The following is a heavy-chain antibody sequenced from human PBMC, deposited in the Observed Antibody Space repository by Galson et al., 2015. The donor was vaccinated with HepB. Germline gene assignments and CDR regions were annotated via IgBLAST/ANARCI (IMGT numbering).Heavy chain of an antibody. CDR3: ARQVTPDY. CDR1: GFTFRNYW. V-gene: IGHV3-7*01. D-gene: IGHD4-23*01. Sequence: SLRLSCAASGFTFRNYWMNWDRQAPGKGLEWVANINHDGSDRTYVDSVKGRFTISRDNAKNSLYLQMSSLSAEDTAVYYCARQVTPDYWGQGTLVTVSS. CDR2: INHDGSDR. J-gene: IGHJ4*02.